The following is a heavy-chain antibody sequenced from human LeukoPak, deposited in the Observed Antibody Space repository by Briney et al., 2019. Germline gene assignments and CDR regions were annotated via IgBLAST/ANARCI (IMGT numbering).Heavy chain of an antibody. CDR2: IKQDGSEK. Sequence: GGSLRLSCAASGFTFSSYGMHWVRQAPGKGLEWVANIKQDGSEKYYVDSVKGRFTISRDNAKNSLYLQMNSLRAEDTAVYYCARVIMIDYWGQGTLVTVSS. V-gene: IGHV3-7*01. D-gene: IGHD3-22*01. CDR1: GFTFSSYG. J-gene: IGHJ4*02. CDR3: ARVIMIDY.